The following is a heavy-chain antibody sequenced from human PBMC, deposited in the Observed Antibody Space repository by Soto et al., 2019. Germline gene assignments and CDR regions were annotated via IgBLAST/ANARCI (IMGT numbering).Heavy chain of an antibody. J-gene: IGHJ6*02. CDR3: ARIPGITMVRGVITDYYYYGMDV. D-gene: IGHD3-10*01. Sequence: SGPTLVNPTQTLTLTCTFSGFSLSTSGMCVSWIRQPPGNALEWLALIDLDDDKYYSTSLKTRLTISKDTSKNQVVLTMTNMDPVDTATYYCARIPGITMVRGVITDYYYYGMDVWGQGTTVTVSS. V-gene: IGHV2-70*01. CDR2: IDLDDDK. CDR1: GFSLSTSGMC.